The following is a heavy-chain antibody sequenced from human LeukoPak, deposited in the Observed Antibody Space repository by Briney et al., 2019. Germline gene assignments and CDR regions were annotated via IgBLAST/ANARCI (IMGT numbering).Heavy chain of an antibody. CDR1: GFSFSTYA. CDR2: IRGGGET. V-gene: IGHV3-23*01. J-gene: IGHJ4*02. CDR3: ARLSFAYCGSTSCYGY. D-gene: IGHD2-2*01. Sequence: PGGSLRLSCAASGFSFSTYAMSWVRQAPARGPEWVSSIRGGGETFYADSVKGRFTISRDNSKNTLYLQMNSLRAEDTAVYYCARLSFAYCGSTSCYGYWGQGTLVTVSS.